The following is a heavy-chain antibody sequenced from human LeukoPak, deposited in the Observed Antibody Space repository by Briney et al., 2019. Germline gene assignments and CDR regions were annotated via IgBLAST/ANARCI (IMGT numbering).Heavy chain of an antibody. V-gene: IGHV4-38-2*01. CDR3: ARGGRITMIVVVITPFDH. CDR2: IYQSGST. D-gene: IGHD3-22*01. J-gene: IGHJ4*02. CDR1: NYSISSGYY. Sequence: SETLSLTCAVSNYSISSGYYWGWIRPRPGEGLEWIGSIYQSGSTYYNPFRKSRVTVSVDTSKNQFSLKLTSVTAADTAVYYCARGGRITMIVVVITPFDHWGQGTLVTVSS.